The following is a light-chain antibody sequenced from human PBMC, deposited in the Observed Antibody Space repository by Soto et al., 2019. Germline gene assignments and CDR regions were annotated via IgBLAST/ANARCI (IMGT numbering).Light chain of an antibody. CDR3: QQYTNWPYT. V-gene: IGKV3-15*01. CDR2: GTS. Sequence: EIVMTQSPVALSVSPGESAALSCRASQSVGRNFAWYQQRPGQAPRVLIYGTSTRATGVPARFSGSGSGTDFTLTISSLQSEDFAVYSCQQYTNWPYTFGQGTKLEIK. CDR1: QSVGRN. J-gene: IGKJ2*01.